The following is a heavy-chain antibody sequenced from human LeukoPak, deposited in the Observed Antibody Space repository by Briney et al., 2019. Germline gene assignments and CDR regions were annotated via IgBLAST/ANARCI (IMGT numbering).Heavy chain of an antibody. CDR3: AREGTYYYDSSGYLPTMDY. D-gene: IGHD3-22*01. CDR2: IDTNTGSP. V-gene: IGHV7-4-1*02. CDR1: GYTFTTYP. Sequence: GASVKVSCKASGYTFTTYPINWVRQAPGQGLEWMGWIDTNTGSPTYAQGFTGRFVFSLDTSVSTAYLQISSLKAEDTAVYYCAREGTYYYDSSGYLPTMDYWGQGTLVTVSS. J-gene: IGHJ4*02.